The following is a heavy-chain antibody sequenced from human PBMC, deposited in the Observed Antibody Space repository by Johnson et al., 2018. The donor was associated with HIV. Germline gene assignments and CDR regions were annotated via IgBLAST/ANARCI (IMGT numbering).Heavy chain of an antibody. D-gene: IGHD1-26*01. Sequence: EVQLVESGGGLVKPGGSLRLVCAASGFTFSDYWMSWVRQAPGKGLEWVASIKYDGSDKYYVDAVKGRLIISRDNVNNSVYLQMNSLRGEDTAVYYCARELNSGNYDPWFERWESGAFDVWGQGTLVTVSS. J-gene: IGHJ3*01. CDR2: IKYDGSDK. CDR1: GFTFSDYW. V-gene: IGHV3-7*05. CDR3: ARELNSGNYDPWFERWESGAFDV.